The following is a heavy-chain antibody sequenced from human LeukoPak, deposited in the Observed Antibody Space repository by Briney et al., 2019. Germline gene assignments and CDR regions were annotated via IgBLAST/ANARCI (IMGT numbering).Heavy chain of an antibody. CDR3: ARDPSVGAFDI. D-gene: IGHD3-3*01. Sequence: PSETLSLTCAVSGGSISSSNWWSWVRQPPGKGLEWIGEIYHSGSTNYNPSLKSRVTISVDTSKNQFSLKLSSVTAADTAVYYCARDPSVGAFDIWGQGTMVTVSS. CDR2: IYHSGST. J-gene: IGHJ3*02. CDR1: GGSISSSNW. V-gene: IGHV4-4*02.